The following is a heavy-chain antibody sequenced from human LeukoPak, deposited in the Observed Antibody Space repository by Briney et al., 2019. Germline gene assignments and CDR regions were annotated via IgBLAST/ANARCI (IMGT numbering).Heavy chain of an antibody. Sequence: SETLSLTCAVSGYSISSGYYWGWIRQPPGKGLEWIGSIYHSGSTYYNPSLKSRVTISVDTSKNQFSLELSSVTAADTAVYYCARSYCSGGSCYYFDYWGQGTLVTVSS. CDR1: GYSISSGYY. CDR3: ARSYCSGGSCYYFDY. CDR2: IYHSGST. V-gene: IGHV4-38-2*01. J-gene: IGHJ4*02. D-gene: IGHD2-15*01.